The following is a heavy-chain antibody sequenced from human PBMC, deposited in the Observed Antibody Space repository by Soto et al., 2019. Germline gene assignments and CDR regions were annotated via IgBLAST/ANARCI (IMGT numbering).Heavy chain of an antibody. CDR3: ARRKKSVPTVHWFFDP. J-gene: IGHJ2*01. CDR2: IYSIGTT. Sequence: QVQLQESGPGLVKPSETLSLKCSVSGDSILSGCYYWTWIRQHPGKGLECIGYIYSIGTTFYHPSLMSRVSISVDVSKNLSPLTLTSATAADPAVDYCARRKKSVPTVHWFFDPWCRGTLVSFSS. D-gene: IGHD2-2*01. CDR1: GDSILSGCYY. V-gene: IGHV4-31*03.